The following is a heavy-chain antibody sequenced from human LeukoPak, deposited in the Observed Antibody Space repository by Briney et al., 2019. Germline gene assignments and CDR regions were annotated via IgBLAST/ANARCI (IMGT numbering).Heavy chain of an antibody. CDR1: GFTFSSYW. Sequence: PGGSLRLSCAASGFTFSSYWMHWVRQAPGKGLVWVSRINSDGSSTSYADSAKGRFTISRDNAKNTLYLQMNSLRAEDTAVYYCARDSRQWLVHYYYYGMDVWGKGTTVTVSS. V-gene: IGHV3-74*01. CDR3: ARDSRQWLVHYYYYGMDV. CDR2: INSDGSST. D-gene: IGHD6-19*01. J-gene: IGHJ6*04.